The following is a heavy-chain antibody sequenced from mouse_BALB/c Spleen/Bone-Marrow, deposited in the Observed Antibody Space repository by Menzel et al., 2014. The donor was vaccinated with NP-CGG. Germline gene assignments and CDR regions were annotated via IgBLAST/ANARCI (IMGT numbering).Heavy chain of an antibody. D-gene: IGHD6-1*01. CDR3: ARRGRIAEALGY. CDR1: GYTFTSYV. CDR2: ISPYNDGT. J-gene: IGHJ2*02. Sequence: EVKLMESGPEQVKPGASVKMSCKASGYTFTSYVMHWVKQKPGQGLEWIGYISPYNDGTEYNEKFKGKATLTSDKSSSTAYMELSSLTSEDSAVYYCARRGRIAEALGYWGQGTSLTVSS. V-gene: IGHV1-14*01.